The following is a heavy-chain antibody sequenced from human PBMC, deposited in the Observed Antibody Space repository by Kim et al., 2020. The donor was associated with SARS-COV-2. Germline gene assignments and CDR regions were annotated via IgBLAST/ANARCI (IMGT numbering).Heavy chain of an antibody. CDR3: ARDPPYCSSTSCYGFDI. D-gene: IGHD2-2*01. CDR2: INAGNGNT. Sequence: ASVKVSCKASGYTFTSYAMHWVRQAPGQRLEWMGWINAGNGNTKYSQKFQGRVTITRDTSASTAYMELSSLRSEDTAVYYCARDPPYCSSTSCYGFDIWGQGTMVTVSS. J-gene: IGHJ3*02. V-gene: IGHV1-3*01. CDR1: GYTFTSYA.